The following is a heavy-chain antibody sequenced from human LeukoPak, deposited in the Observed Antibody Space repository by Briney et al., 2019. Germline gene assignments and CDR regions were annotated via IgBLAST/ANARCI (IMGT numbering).Heavy chain of an antibody. J-gene: IGHJ4*02. Sequence: GESLKISCKGSGYSFTSYWIAWVRQMPGKGLEWMGIIYPDDSDTRYRPSFQGQVTISADKSISTAYLQWSSLKASDTAMYYCARHVGGSYYNGQDDNWGQGTLVTVSS. D-gene: IGHD3-10*01. CDR3: ARHVGGSYYNGQDDN. V-gene: IGHV5-51*01. CDR2: IYPDDSDT. CDR1: GYSFTSYW.